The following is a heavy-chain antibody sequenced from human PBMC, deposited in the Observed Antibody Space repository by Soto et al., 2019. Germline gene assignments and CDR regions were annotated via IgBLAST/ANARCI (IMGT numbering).Heavy chain of an antibody. CDR3: ARVERGTTTTVVDAFDI. J-gene: IGHJ3*02. D-gene: IGHD4-4*01. CDR1: GGFVSSGNYY. CDR2: MSHSGGT. Sequence: QVQLQQWGAGLLKPSETLSLTCAVYGGFVSSGNYYWSWIRQPPGKGLEWIGEMSHSGGTHFNPSRTSRVTIWVDTSKNQFSLKMTSVTAADTALYYCARVERGTTTTVVDAFDIWGPGTMVTVAS. V-gene: IGHV4-34*01.